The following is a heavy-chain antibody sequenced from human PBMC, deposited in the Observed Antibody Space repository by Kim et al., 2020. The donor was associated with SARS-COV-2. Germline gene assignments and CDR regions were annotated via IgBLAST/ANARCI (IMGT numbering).Heavy chain of an antibody. Sequence: TDYAAPVKGRFTISRDDSKNTLYLQMNSLKTEDTAVYYCTTPAEWEGIDYWGQGTLVTVSS. CDR2: T. V-gene: IGHV3-15*01. D-gene: IGHD1-26*01. J-gene: IGHJ4*02. CDR3: TTPAEWEGIDY.